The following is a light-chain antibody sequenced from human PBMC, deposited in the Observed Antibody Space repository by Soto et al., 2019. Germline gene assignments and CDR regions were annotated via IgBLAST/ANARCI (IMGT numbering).Light chain of an antibody. CDR2: GAS. J-gene: IGKJ3*01. CDR3: QQYNNWVFT. V-gene: IGKV3-15*01. Sequence: EIVMTQSPATLSVSPGERATLSCRASQGVSSNLAWYQQKPGQAPRLLIYGASTRATGIPARFSGSGSGTEFTLTISSLQSEDFAVYYCQQYNNWVFTFGPGTKVDIK. CDR1: QGVSSN.